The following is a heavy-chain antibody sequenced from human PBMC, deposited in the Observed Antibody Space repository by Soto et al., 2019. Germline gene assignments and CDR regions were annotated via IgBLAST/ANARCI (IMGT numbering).Heavy chain of an antibody. J-gene: IGHJ4*02. CDR3: ARDPGNCSGGTCYYYLDY. Sequence: GASVKVSCKTSGYIFTSYFMHWVRQAPVQGLEWMGIINPSGGSARYAQKFQGRVTMTRDTSTGTVFMELTSLTFEDTAVYYCARDPGNCSGGTCYYYLDYWGQGALVTVS. CDR1: GYIFTSYF. CDR2: INPSGGSA. V-gene: IGHV1-46*01. D-gene: IGHD2-15*01.